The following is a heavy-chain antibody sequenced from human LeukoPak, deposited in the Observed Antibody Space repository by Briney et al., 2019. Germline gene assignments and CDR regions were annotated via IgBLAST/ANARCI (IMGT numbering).Heavy chain of an antibody. Sequence: KASETLSLTCTVSGGSISSFYWTWIRQPPGKGLEWIGYISDGGNTNYHLSLKSRVTISVDTSKNQFSLKLGSVTAADTAVYYCARLVRDCSGGNCYSGFDYWGQGTLVTVSS. D-gene: IGHD2-15*01. CDR2: ISDGGNT. CDR3: ARLVRDCSGGNCYSGFDY. J-gene: IGHJ4*02. CDR1: GGSISSFY. V-gene: IGHV4-59*08.